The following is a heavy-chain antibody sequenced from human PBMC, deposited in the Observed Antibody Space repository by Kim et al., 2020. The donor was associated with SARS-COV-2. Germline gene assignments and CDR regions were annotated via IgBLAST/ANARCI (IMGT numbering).Heavy chain of an antibody. V-gene: IGHV3-11*01. CDR3: ARENSHISIFGVATRIGIDV. CDR2: ISSSGSTI. Sequence: GGSLRLSCAASGFTFSDYYMSWIRQAPGKGLEWVSYISSSGSTIYYADSVKGRFTISRDNAKNALYLQMNSLRAEDTAVYYCARENSHISIFGVATRIGIDVWGQETTVTVSS. J-gene: IGHJ6*02. CDR1: GFTFSDYY. D-gene: IGHD3-3*02.